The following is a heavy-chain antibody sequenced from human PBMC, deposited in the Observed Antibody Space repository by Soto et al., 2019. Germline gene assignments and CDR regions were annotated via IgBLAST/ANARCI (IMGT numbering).Heavy chain of an antibody. CDR3: SRGSAQLYIHSWIDS. D-gene: IGHD2-2*02. V-gene: IGHV4-34*01. CDR1: GGSFSGYY. Sequence: PSETLSHTCAGYGGSFSGYYWSGIRPPPEKRLEWIGEINHNGSTNYNPSLKSRVTISVDTSKNQFSPKLSSVTAADTALYYCSRGSAQLYIHSWIDSRDQGTLVTAPQ. J-gene: IGHJ5*01. CDR2: INHNGST.